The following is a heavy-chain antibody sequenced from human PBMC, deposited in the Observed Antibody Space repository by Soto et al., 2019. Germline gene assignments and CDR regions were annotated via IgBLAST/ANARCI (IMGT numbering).Heavy chain of an antibody. CDR2: ISGSGGST. Sequence: GGSLRLSCAASGFTFSSYAMSWVRQAPGKGLEWVSAISGSGGSTYYADSVKGRFTISRDNSKNTLYLQMNSLRAEDTAVYYCAKDHGRGIGSSWYEGDYWGQGTLVTVSS. D-gene: IGHD6-13*01. V-gene: IGHV3-23*01. CDR3: AKDHGRGIGSSWYEGDY. J-gene: IGHJ4*02. CDR1: GFTFSSYA.